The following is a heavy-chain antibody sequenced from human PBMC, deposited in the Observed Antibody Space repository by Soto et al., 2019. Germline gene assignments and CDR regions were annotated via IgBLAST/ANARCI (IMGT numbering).Heavy chain of an antibody. V-gene: IGHV4-39*01. CDR2: IYYSGST. CDR3: ASPNTNYYDSSGYYPFDY. J-gene: IGHJ4*02. CDR1: GGSISSSSYY. D-gene: IGHD3-22*01. Sequence: SETLSLTCTVSGGSISSSSYYWGWIHQPPGKGLEWIGSIYYSGSTYYNPSLKSRVTISVDTSKNQFSLKLSSVTAADTAVYYCASPNTNYYDSSGYYPFDYWGQGTLVTVSS.